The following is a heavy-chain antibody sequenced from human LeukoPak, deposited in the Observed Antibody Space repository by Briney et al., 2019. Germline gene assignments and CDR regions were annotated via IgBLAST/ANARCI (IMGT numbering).Heavy chain of an antibody. Sequence: GGSLRLSCAASGFTVSSNYMSWVRQAPGKGLEWVSVIYSGGSTYYADSVKGRFTISRDNAKNSLYLQMNSLRAEDTAVYYCARDLSADGDYYFDYWGQGTLVTVSS. J-gene: IGHJ4*02. CDR3: ARDLSADGDYYFDY. D-gene: IGHD2/OR15-2a*01. V-gene: IGHV3-53*01. CDR2: IYSGGST. CDR1: GFTVSSNY.